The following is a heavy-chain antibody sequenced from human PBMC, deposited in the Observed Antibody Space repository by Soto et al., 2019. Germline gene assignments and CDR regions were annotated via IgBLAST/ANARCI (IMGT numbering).Heavy chain of an antibody. D-gene: IGHD5-12*01. Sequence: ASVKVSCKASGYTFTSYGISWVRQAPGQGLEWMGWISAYNGNTNYAQKLQGRVTMTTDTSTSTAYMELRSLRSDDTAVYYCARVRARIVASYNWFDPWGQGTLVTVSS. CDR3: ARVRARIVASYNWFDP. CDR1: GYTFTSYG. V-gene: IGHV1-18*01. CDR2: ISAYNGNT. J-gene: IGHJ5*02.